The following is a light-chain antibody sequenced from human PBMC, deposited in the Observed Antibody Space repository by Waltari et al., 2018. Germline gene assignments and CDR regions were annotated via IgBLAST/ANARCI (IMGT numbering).Light chain of an antibody. CDR2: STN. CDR1: SGSVSTSYY. CDR3: VLYMGSGIPNVV. Sequence: QTVVTQEPSFSVSPGGTVTLTCGLSSGSVSTSYYPSWYQRTPGQAPRTLIYSTNTRSSGVPDRFSGSSLGNKAALTITGAQADDESDYYCVLYMGSGIPNVVFGGGTKLTVL. J-gene: IGLJ2*01. V-gene: IGLV8-61*01.